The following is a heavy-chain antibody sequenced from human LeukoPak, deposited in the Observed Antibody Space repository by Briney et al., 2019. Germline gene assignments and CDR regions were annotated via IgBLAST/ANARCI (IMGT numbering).Heavy chain of an antibody. D-gene: IGHD4-17*01. J-gene: IGHJ3*02. CDR1: GYTFTSYD. Sequence: GASVKVSCKASGYTFTSYDINWVRQATGQGLEWMGWMNPNSGNTGYAQKFQGRVTITRNTSISTAYMELSSLRSEDTAVYYCARGRRRNHYGDYVFVAFDIWGQGTMVTVSS. V-gene: IGHV1-8*03. CDR2: MNPNSGNT. CDR3: ARGRRRNHYGDYVFVAFDI.